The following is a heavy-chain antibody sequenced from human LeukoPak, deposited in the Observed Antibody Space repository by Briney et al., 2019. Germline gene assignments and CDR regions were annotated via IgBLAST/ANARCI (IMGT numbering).Heavy chain of an antibody. Sequence: ASVKVSCKASGYTFTSYVMNWVRQAPGQGLEWMGWINTNTGNPTYAQGFTGRIVFSLDTSVSTAYLQISSLKAEDTAVYYCARGGMVATFLYYYGMDVWGQGTTVTVSS. CDR1: GYTFTSYV. CDR3: ARGGMVATFLYYYGMDV. V-gene: IGHV7-4-1*02. CDR2: INTNTGNP. J-gene: IGHJ6*02. D-gene: IGHD5-12*01.